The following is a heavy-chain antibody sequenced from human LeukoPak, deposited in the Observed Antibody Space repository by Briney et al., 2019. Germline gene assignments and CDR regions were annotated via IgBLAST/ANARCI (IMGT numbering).Heavy chain of an antibody. CDR1: GGSFSGYY. CDR2: INHSGST. J-gene: IGHJ4*02. D-gene: IGHD3-22*01. V-gene: IGHV4-34*01. CDR3: ARGYYYDSSGYFDY. Sequence: SETLSLTCAVYGGSFSGYYWSWIRQPPGKGLEWIGEINHSGSTNYNPSLKSRVTISVDTSKNQFSLKLSSVTAADTAVYYCARGYYYDSSGYFDYWGQGTLVTASS.